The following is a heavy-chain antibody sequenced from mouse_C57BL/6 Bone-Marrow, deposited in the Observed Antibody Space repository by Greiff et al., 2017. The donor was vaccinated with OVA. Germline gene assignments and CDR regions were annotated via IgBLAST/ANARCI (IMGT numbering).Heavy chain of an antibody. V-gene: IGHV1-81*01. CDR3: AKRLLWYLGFAY. Sequence: VKLMESGAELARPGASVKLSCKASGYTFTSYGISWVKQRPGQGLEWIGEIYPRSGNTYYNEKFKGKATLTADKSSSTAYMELRSLTSEDSAVYFCAKRLLWYLGFAYWGQGTLVTVSA. CDR1: GYTFTSYG. CDR2: IYPRSGNT. D-gene: IGHD2-1*01. J-gene: IGHJ3*01.